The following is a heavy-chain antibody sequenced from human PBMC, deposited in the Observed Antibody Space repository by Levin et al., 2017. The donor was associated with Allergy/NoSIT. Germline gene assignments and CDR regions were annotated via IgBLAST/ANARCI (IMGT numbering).Heavy chain of an antibody. D-gene: IGHD5-18*01. CDR3: ARPVDTRSNYYYGVDV. J-gene: IGHJ6*02. CDR1: GFSFSSYG. CDR2: FFSSFLPP. V-gene: IGHV3-33*01. Sequence: LSLTCAASGFSFSSYGMHWVRQAPGKGPEWVSFFFSSFLPPSSSSSFPGRFTISRDNSKNTLYLQMNSLRAEDTAVYYCARPVDTRSNYYYGVDVWGQGTTVTVSS.